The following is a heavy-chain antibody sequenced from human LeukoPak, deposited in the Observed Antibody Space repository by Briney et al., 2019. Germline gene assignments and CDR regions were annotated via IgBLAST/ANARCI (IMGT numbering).Heavy chain of an antibody. CDR1: GFTFSSYS. CDR2: ISSSSSTI. V-gene: IGHV3-48*01. D-gene: IGHD4-17*01. CDR3: ARDRNYGDCEFDY. J-gene: IGHJ4*02. Sequence: GGSLRLSCAASGFTFSSYSMNWVRQAPGKGLEWVSYISSSSSTIYYADSVKGRFTISRDNAKNSLYLQMNSLRAEDTAVYYCARDRNYGDCEFDYWGQGTLVTVSS.